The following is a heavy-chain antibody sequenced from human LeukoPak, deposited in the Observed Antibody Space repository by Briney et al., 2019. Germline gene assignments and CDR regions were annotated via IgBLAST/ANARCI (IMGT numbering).Heavy chain of an antibody. V-gene: IGHV1-18*01. Sequence: GASVKVSCKASGYTFTSYGISWVRQAPGQGLEWMGWISAYNGNTNYAQKLQGRVTMTTDTSTSTAYMEPRSLRSDDTAVYYCARDRGSGYSYGSYGGLDYWGQGTLVTVSS. J-gene: IGHJ4*02. CDR1: GYTFTSYG. D-gene: IGHD5-18*01. CDR2: ISAYNGNT. CDR3: ARDRGSGYSYGSYGGLDY.